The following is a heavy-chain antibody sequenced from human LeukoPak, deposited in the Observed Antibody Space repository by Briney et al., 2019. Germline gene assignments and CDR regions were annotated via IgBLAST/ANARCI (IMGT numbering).Heavy chain of an antibody. Sequence: GGSLRLSCATSGFTFSTYWMHWVRQTPGKELEWVARINSDGRTTVYADSVRGRFAISRDNAKNTLYLQMNSLRAEDTAVYYCTSDSPDYGMDVWAKGPRSSSP. CDR2: INSDGRTT. V-gene: IGHV3-74*01. CDR1: GFTFSTYW. J-gene: IGHJ6*02. CDR3: TSDSPDYGMDV.